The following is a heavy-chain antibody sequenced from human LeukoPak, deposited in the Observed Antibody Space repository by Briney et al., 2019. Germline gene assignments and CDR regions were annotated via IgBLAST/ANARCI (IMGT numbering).Heavy chain of an antibody. CDR2: ISGSGGST. J-gene: IGHJ4*01. D-gene: IGHD6-19*01. CDR1: GFTFSSYA. CDR3: ATLGNSRGFWFDD. V-gene: IGHV3-23*01. Sequence: GGSLRLSCAASGFTFSSYAMSWVRQAPGKGLEWVSAISGSGGSTYYADSVKGRFTISRDNSKNTRYLQMNSLRAEDTAVYYCATLGNSRGFWFDDWGQGTLVTVSS.